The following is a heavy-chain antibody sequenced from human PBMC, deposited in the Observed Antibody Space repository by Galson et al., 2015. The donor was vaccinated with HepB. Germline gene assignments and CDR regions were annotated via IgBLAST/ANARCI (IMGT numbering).Heavy chain of an antibody. CDR3: ARQVQGDIVVVVAANFAFDI. CDR2: IDPSDSYT. J-gene: IGHJ3*02. V-gene: IGHV5-10-1*01. CDR1: GYSFTSYW. D-gene: IGHD2-15*01. Sequence: QSGAEVKKPGESLRISCKGSGYSFTSYWISWVRQMPGKGLEWMGRIDPSDSYTNYSPSFQGHVTISADKSISTAYLQWSSLKASDTAMYYCARQVQGDIVVVVAANFAFDIWGQGTMVTVSS.